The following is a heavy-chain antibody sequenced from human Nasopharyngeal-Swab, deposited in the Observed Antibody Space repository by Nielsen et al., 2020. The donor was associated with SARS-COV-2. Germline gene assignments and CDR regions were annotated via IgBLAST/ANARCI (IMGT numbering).Heavy chain of an antibody. V-gene: IGHV3-21*01. J-gene: IGHJ6*02. Sequence: GESLKIPCAASGFTFSTYSMNWVRQAPGTGLEWVSSISSSSSYIYYADSLKGRFTISRDNAKNSLYLQMNSLRAEDTAVYYCARGCVLTGPSCYYYGMDVWGQGTTVTVSS. CDR3: ARGCVLTGPSCYYYGMDV. CDR1: GFTFSTYS. D-gene: IGHD3-9*01. CDR2: ISSSSSYI.